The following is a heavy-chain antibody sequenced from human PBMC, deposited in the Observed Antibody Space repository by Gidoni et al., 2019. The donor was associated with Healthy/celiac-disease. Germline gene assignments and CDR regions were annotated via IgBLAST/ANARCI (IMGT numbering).Heavy chain of an antibody. Sequence: EVQLVESGGGLVQPGGSLRLSCAASGFTFSSYWMHWVRQAPGKGLVCVSRINSDGSSTSYADSVKGRFTISRDNAKNTLYLQMNSLRAEDTAVYYCASQGLRYFEWWAFDIWGQGTMVTVSS. V-gene: IGHV3-74*01. D-gene: IGHD3-9*01. J-gene: IGHJ3*02. CDR3: ASQGLRYFEWWAFDI. CDR1: GFTFSSYW. CDR2: INSDGSST.